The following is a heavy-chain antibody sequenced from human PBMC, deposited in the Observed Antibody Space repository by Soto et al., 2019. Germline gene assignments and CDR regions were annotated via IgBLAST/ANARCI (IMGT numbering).Heavy chain of an antibody. Sequence: GGSLRLSCAASGFTFSNYGMHWVRQAPGKGLEWVAIIWHDGNNKYYADSVRGRFIISRDNSKNRLYLQMNSLRAEDTAVYYCASDLVGASDSYGLDVWGQGTPVTVSS. CDR2: IWHDGNNK. CDR3: ASDLVGASDSYGLDV. V-gene: IGHV3-33*01. J-gene: IGHJ6*02. CDR1: GFTFSNYG. D-gene: IGHD1-26*01.